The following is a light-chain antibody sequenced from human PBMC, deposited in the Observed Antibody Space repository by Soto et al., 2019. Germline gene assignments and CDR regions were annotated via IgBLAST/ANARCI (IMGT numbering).Light chain of an antibody. CDR2: GAY. J-gene: IGKJ1*01. CDR1: QSISTY. CDR3: QQSFGAPRT. Sequence: DIPMTQSPSSLSASLGDRVTVTCRASQSISTYLNWFQQRPGKAPKLLIYGAYTLQDGVPSRFSGSGSETKLSLIISSLQPEDFVTYYCQQSFGAPRTFGQGTRVDIK. V-gene: IGKV1-39*01.